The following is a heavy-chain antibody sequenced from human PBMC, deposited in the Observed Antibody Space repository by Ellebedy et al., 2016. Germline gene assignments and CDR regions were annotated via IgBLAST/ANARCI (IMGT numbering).Heavy chain of an antibody. CDR2: ISGSGGST. V-gene: IGHV3-23*01. D-gene: IGHD6-19*01. CDR3: AKTGYSSGKFDY. CDR1: GFTFSSYA. Sequence: GGSLRLSCAASGFTFSSYAMSWVRQAPGKGLEWVSVISGSGGSTYYADSVKGRFTISRDNSKNTLYLQMNSLRAEDTAVYYCAKTGYSSGKFDYWGQGTLVTVSS. J-gene: IGHJ4*02.